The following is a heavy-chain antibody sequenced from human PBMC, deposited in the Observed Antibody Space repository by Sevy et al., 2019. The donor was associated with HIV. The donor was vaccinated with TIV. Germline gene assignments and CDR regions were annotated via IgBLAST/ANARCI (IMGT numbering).Heavy chain of an antibody. V-gene: IGHV3-33*01. D-gene: IGHD3-10*01. CDR3: ARSFITMVRGVSRGSYYFDY. Sequence: GGSLRLSCAASGFTFSSYGMHWVRQAPGKGLEWVAVIWYDGSNKYYADSVKGRFTISRDNSKNTLYLQMNSLRAEDTAGYYCARSFITMVRGVSRGSYYFDYWGQGTLVTVSS. CDR2: IWYDGSNK. CDR1: GFTFSSYG. J-gene: IGHJ4*02.